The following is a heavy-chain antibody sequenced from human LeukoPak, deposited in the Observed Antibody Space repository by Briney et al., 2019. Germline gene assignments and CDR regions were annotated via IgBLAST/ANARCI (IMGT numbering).Heavy chain of an antibody. J-gene: IGHJ4*02. D-gene: IGHD6-13*01. CDR1: GYTFTSYY. V-gene: IGHV1-2*02. CDR3: ARGSAAAAGPLGY. CDR2: INPNSGGT. Sequence: GASVKVSCKASGYTFTSYYMHWVRQAPGQGLEWMGWINPNSGGTNYAQKFQGRVTMTRDTSISTAYMELSRLRSDDTAVYYCARGSAAAAGPLGYWGQGTLVTVSS.